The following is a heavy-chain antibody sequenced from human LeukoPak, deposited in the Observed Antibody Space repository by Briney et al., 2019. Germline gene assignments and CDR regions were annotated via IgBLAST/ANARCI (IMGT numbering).Heavy chain of an antibody. CDR2: TNPNSGGT. Sequence: VASVKVSCKASGYTFTGYYMHWVRQAPGQGLEWLGWTNPNSGGTNYAQKFQGRVTMTRNTSISTAYMELSRLRSDDTAVYYCAREPLLWFGELLHNWFDPWGQGTLVTVSS. CDR3: AREPLLWFGELLHNWFDP. J-gene: IGHJ5*02. D-gene: IGHD3-10*01. V-gene: IGHV1-2*02. CDR1: GYTFTGYY.